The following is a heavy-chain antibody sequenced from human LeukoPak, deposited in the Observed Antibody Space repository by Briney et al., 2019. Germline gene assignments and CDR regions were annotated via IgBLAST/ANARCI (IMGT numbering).Heavy chain of an antibody. D-gene: IGHD3-22*01. Sequence: ASVTVSFKASAGTFSSYAISWVRQAPGQGLEWMGRIIPILGIANYAQKFQGRVTITADKSTSTAYMELSSLRSEDTAVYYCARIPDSSGFHFDYWGQGTLVTVSS. CDR2: IIPILGIA. V-gene: IGHV1-69*04. CDR1: AGTFSSYA. J-gene: IGHJ4*02. CDR3: ARIPDSSGFHFDY.